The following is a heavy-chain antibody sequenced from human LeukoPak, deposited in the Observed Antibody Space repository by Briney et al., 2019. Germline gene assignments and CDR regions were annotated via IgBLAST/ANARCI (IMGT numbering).Heavy chain of an antibody. J-gene: IGHJ4*02. CDR2: INPNSGGT. V-gene: IGHV1-2*04. CDR3: AREDYYDSSGYYY. D-gene: IGHD3-22*01. CDR1: GYTFTSYY. Sequence: GASVKVSCKASGYTFTSYYMHWVRQAPGQGLEWMGWINPNSGGTNYAQKFQGWVTMTRDTSISTAYMELSRLRSDDTAVYYCAREDYYDSSGYYYWGQGTLVTVSS.